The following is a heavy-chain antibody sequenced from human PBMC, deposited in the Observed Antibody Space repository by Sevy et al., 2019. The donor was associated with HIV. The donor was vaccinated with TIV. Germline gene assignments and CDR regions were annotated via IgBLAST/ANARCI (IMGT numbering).Heavy chain of an antibody. CDR2: IKQDESEK. CDR1: GFSFSSYW. D-gene: IGHD3-22*01. Sequence: GGSLRLSCAASGFSFSSYWMHWVRQAPGKGLEWVANIKQDESEKYYGASVKGGFTISRENAKNSVYLQMNSLRPEDTAIYYCARGNSGSFDYWGQGTLVTVSS. V-gene: IGHV3-7*03. CDR3: ARGNSGSFDY. J-gene: IGHJ4*02.